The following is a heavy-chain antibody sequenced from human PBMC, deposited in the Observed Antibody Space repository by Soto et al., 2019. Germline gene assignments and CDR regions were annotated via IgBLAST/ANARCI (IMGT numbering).Heavy chain of an antibody. V-gene: IGHV3-9*01. Sequence: EVPLVESGGGLVQPGRSLRLSCVASGFTFDDYAMHWVRQAPGKGLEWVSGISWNSGSIGYADSVKGRFTISRDNAKNSLYLEMNSLRAEDTALYYCGRATSSGTYQTMIGNWGQGTLVIVSS. D-gene: IGHD1-26*01. J-gene: IGHJ4*02. CDR1: GFTFDDYA. CDR3: GRATSSGTYQTMIGN. CDR2: ISWNSGSI.